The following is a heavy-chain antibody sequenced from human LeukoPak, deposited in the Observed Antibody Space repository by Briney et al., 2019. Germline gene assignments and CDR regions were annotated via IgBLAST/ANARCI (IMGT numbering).Heavy chain of an antibody. Sequence: PGGSLRLSCAASGFTFSSYAMHWVRQAPGKGLEWVAVISYDGNNKYYADSVKGRFTISRDNSKNTLYLQMNSLRAEDTAVYYCARTTVVSPRAFDYWGQGTLVTVSS. CDR3: ARTTVVSPRAFDY. CDR2: ISYDGNNK. D-gene: IGHD4-23*01. CDR1: GFTFSSYA. V-gene: IGHV3-30-3*01. J-gene: IGHJ4*02.